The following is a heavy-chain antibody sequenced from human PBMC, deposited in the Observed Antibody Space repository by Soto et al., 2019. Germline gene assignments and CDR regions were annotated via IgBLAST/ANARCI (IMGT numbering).Heavy chain of an antibody. D-gene: IGHD3-10*01. Sequence: QITLKESGPTLVRPTQPLTLTCTFSGFSLSTTGVAVGWIRQPPRKALEWRALIYWDDDKRYSPSLKRRLTITKDTSKNEVIPTMTNMDPVDTARYYCAQRLPHYGLGPERGNWFDPWGQGTLVTVSS. J-gene: IGHJ5*02. CDR3: AQRLPHYGLGPERGNWFDP. CDR1: GFSLSTTGVA. CDR2: IYWDDDK. V-gene: IGHV2-5*02.